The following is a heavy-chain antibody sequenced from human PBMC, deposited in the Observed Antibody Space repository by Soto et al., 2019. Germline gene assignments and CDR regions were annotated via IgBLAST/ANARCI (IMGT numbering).Heavy chain of an antibody. D-gene: IGHD3-22*01. V-gene: IGHV1-69*13. Sequence: ASVKVSCKASGGTFNRYALSLVRQAPGQGPEWMGGIVPIFGTANYAQKFQGRVTITADESTSTAYIELSSLRSEDTAVYYCARGANYDSGGYYFFFWGQGTRVTVSS. CDR2: IVPIFGTA. J-gene: IGHJ4*02. CDR3: ARGANYDSGGYYFFF. CDR1: GGTFNRYA.